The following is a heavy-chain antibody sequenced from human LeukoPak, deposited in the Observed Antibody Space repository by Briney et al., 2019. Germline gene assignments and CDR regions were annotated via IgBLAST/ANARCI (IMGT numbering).Heavy chain of an antibody. CDR2: IKQDGSEK. D-gene: IGHD2-2*01. V-gene: IGHV3-7*01. CDR1: XFTXSXXX. CDR3: ATYSSRNAREFQS. Sequence: XAASXFTXSXXXXXXVXXXPGXXXXXXXXIKQDGSEKYYVDSVKGRLTISGDNAKNSLYLQMNSLRAEDTAVYYCATYSSRNAREFQSWGQGTLVTVSS. J-gene: IGHJ1*01.